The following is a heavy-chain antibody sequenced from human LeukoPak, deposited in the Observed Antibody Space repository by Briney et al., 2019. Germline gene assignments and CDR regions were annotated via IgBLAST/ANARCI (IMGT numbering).Heavy chain of an antibody. V-gene: IGHV1-69*13. CDR1: GGTFSSYA. CDR3: ARDLIWFGEIYYYYGMDV. Sequence: SVKVSCKASGGTFSSYAISWVRQAPGQGLEWMGGIIPIFGTANYAQKFQGRVTITADESTSTAYMELSSLRSEDTAVYYCARDLIWFGEIYYYYGMDVWGQGTTVTVSS. CDR2: IIPIFGTA. D-gene: IGHD3-10*01. J-gene: IGHJ6*02.